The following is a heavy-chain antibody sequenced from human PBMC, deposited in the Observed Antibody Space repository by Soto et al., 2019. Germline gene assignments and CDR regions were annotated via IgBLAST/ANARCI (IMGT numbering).Heavy chain of an antibody. CDR1: GFTFSSYA. CDR2: ISGSGGST. D-gene: IGHD2-2*01. V-gene: IGHV3-23*01. Sequence: GGSLRLSCAASGFTFSSYAMSWVRQAPGKGLEWVSAISGSGGSTYYADSVKGRFTISRDNSKNTLYLQMNSLRAEDTAVYYCAKDPSGGIVVVPAAIGPYYYGMDVWGQGTTVTVSS. J-gene: IGHJ6*02. CDR3: AKDPSGGIVVVPAAIGPYYYGMDV.